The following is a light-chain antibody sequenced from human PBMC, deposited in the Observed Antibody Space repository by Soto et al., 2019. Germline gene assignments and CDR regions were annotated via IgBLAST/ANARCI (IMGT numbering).Light chain of an antibody. CDR2: ANT. V-gene: IGLV1-40*01. Sequence: QSVLTQPPSVSGAPGQRVTISCTGSSSNIGAGYDVKRYQQLPQAAPKLLVYANTYRPSGVPDRFSGSKSGTSASLAITGLPAEDEADYYCQSYDRSLTGLVFGGGTKLTVL. CDR1: SSNIGAGYD. J-gene: IGLJ2*01. CDR3: QSYDRSLTGLV.